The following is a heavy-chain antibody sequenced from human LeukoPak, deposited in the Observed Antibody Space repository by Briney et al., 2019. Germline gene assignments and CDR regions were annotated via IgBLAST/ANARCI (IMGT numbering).Heavy chain of an antibody. CDR1: GGSFSGYY. D-gene: IGHD3-22*01. V-gene: IGHV4-34*01. J-gene: IGHJ4*02. CDR3: ARAQYYDSSGYYGY. CDR2: INHSGST. Sequence: PSETLSLTCALHGGSFSGYYWSSIRQPPGKGLEWIGEINHSGSTNYKPSRKSRVTISVDMSKNQFSLKLRTMTAADTAVYYCARAQYYDSSGYYGYWGQGTLVTVSS.